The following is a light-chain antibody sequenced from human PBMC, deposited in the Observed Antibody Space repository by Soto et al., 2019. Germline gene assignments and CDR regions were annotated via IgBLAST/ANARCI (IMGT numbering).Light chain of an antibody. J-gene: IGKJ1*01. V-gene: IGKV1-5*01. Sequence: DIQMTQSPSTLSASVGDRVTITCRASQSISSWLAWYQQKPGKAPKLLIYDASSLESGVPSRLSGNRSGTELTLTISSLQPDDFATYYCQQYNSYSWTFGQGTKVDIK. CDR2: DAS. CDR3: QQYNSYSWT. CDR1: QSISSW.